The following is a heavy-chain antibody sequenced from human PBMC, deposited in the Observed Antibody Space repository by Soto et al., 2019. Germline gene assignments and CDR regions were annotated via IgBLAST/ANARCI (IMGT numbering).Heavy chain of an antibody. CDR2: IRSSGSTI. J-gene: IGHJ4*02. CDR1: EFTFGDYD. CDR3: ARVGPPSDY. V-gene: IGHV3-11*01. Sequence: GGSQRVSSGAAEFTFGDYDRSWIRQAPGKGLEWVSHIRSSGSTIYYADSVKGRFTISRDNAKNSLYLQMNSLRAEDTAVYYCARVGPPSDYWGQGTLVTVSS.